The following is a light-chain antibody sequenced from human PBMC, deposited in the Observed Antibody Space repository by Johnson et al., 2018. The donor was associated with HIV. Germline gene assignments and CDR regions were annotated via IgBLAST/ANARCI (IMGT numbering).Light chain of an antibody. CDR1: NSNIGNNY. J-gene: IGLJ1*01. V-gene: IGLV1-51*02. CDR2: ENN. CDR3: GTWDSSLSTSV. Sequence: QSVLTQPPSVSAAPGQKVTISCSGSNSNIGNNYVSWYRHFPGTAPKLLIYENNKRPSGIPDRFSGSKSGTSATLGITGLQTGDEADYYCGTWDSSLSTSVFGTGTKVTVL.